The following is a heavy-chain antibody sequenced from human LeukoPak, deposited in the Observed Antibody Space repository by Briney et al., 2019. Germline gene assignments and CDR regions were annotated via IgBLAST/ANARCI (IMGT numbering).Heavy chain of an antibody. CDR1: GFSVSNNF. D-gene: IGHD3-3*01. CDR2: INHSGST. V-gene: IGHV4-34*01. J-gene: IGHJ4*02. CDR3: ARGSPSIFGVVQGFDY. Sequence: PGGSLRLSCVVSGFSVSNNFMNWVRQPPGKGLEWIGEINHSGSTNYNPSLKSRVTISVDTSKNQFSLKLSSVTAADTAVYYCARGSPSIFGVVQGFDYWGQGTLVTVSS.